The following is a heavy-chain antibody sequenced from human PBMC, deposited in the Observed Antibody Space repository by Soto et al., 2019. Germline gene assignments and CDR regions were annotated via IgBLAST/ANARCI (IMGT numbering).Heavy chain of an antibody. CDR2: SYPKSGGT. Sequence: ASVKVSCKASGYTFSDYHIHWVRQAPGHGLEWMGWSYPKSGGTNYAQRSQGRVTMTSATSISTAYMELTGLRSDDTAIYYCAKTFGTHSTALDYWGQGTLVTVSS. CDR1: GYTFSDYH. V-gene: IGHV1-2*02. J-gene: IGHJ4*02. CDR3: AKTFGTHSTALDY. D-gene: IGHD3-16*01.